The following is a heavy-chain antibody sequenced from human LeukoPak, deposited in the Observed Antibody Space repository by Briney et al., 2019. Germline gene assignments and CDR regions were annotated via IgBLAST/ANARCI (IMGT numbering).Heavy chain of an antibody. J-gene: IGHJ6*03. CDR3: ARVLSVGDAHYYYYMDV. Sequence: ASVKVSCKASGGTFSNYAISWVRQAPGQGLEWMGGTIPIFGTGNYAQKFQGRVTITADESTSTAYMELSSLRSEDTTVYYSARVLSVGDAHYYYYMDVWGKGTTVTASS. V-gene: IGHV1-69*13. D-gene: IGHD3-16*01. CDR2: TIPIFGTG. CDR1: GGTFSNYA.